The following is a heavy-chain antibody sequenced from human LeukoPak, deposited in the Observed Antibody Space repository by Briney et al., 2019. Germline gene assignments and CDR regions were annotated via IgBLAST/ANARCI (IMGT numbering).Heavy chain of an antibody. D-gene: IGHD3-10*01. V-gene: IGHV4-39*07. CDR3: ARLWFGDPPDY. CDR2: INHSGST. CDR1: GGSISSGGYY. Sequence: SETLSLTCTVSGGSISSGGYYWSWIRQPPGKGLEWIGEINHSGSTNYNPSLKSRVTISVDTSKNQFSLKLSSVTAADTAVYYCARLWFGDPPDYWGQGTLVTVSS. J-gene: IGHJ4*02.